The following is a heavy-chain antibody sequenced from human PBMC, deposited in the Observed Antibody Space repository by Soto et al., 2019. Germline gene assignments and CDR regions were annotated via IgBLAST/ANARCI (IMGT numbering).Heavy chain of an antibody. D-gene: IGHD3-3*01. Sequence: GGSLRLSCAASAFTYDDYAMNCVRHAPAKGLERVASISWNSDHKAYADRVKGRSTIFRTNDNSSLIHQKKRLRSAETVLHSFTREFRYDFLSAYYYFWGQGTLVTVSA. J-gene: IGHJ1*01. CDR1: AFTYDDYA. CDR2: ISWNSDHK. CDR3: TREFRYDFLSAYYYF. V-gene: IGHV3-9*01.